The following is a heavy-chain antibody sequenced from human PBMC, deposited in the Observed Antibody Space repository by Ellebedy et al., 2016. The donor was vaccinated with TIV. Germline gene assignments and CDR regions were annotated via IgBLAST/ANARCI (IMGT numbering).Heavy chain of an antibody. CDR3: AREGATHYYGMDV. J-gene: IGHJ6*02. Sequence: ASVKVSCKASGYTFTTYGVSWVRQAPGQGLEWMGWMNPNSGNTGYAQKFQGRVTITRDTSASTAYMELSSLRSEDTAVYYCAREGATHYYGMDVWGQGTTVTVSS. CDR2: MNPNSGNT. CDR1: GYTFTTYG. V-gene: IGHV1-8*03. D-gene: IGHD5-24*01.